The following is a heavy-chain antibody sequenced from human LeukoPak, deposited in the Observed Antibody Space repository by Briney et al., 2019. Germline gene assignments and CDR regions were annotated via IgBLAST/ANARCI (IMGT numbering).Heavy chain of an antibody. CDR2: IYSGGST. J-gene: IGHJ6*02. Sequence: GGSLRLSCAASGFTVSSNYMSWVRQAPGKGLEWVSVIYSGGSTYYADSVKGRFTISRDNSKNTLYLQMNSLRAEDTAVYYCAGEVMNYDRSYYYYYGMDVWGQGTTVTVSS. D-gene: IGHD3-10*02. CDR3: AGEVMNYDRSYYYYYGMDV. CDR1: GFTVSSNY. V-gene: IGHV3-53*01.